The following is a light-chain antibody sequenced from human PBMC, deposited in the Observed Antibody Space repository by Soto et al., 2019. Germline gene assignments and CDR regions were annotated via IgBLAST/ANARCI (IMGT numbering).Light chain of an antibody. CDR3: QQYNKWPYT. Sequence: EIVMTQSPVALSVSPGESAALSCRASQSVGRNFAWYQQRPGQAPRVLIYGTSTRATGVPARFSGSGSGTDCTLTISSLQSEDFAVYHCQQYNKWPYTFGQGTRLEIK. V-gene: IGKV3-15*01. J-gene: IGKJ2*01. CDR2: GTS. CDR1: QSVGRN.